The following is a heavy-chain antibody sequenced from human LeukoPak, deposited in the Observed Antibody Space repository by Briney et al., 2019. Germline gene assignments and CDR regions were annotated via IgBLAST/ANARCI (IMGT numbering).Heavy chain of an antibody. D-gene: IGHD1-26*01. V-gene: IGHV4-39*01. CDR1: GGSISSTSYY. CDR2: IYYSGNT. CDR3: ARSTSGSYFWAGN. J-gene: IGHJ4*02. Sequence: SETLSLTCTVSGGSISSTSYYWGWIRQPPGKGLEWIGSIYYSGNTYYNPSLKSRVTISVDTSKNQFSLKLSSVTAADTAVYYCARSTSGSYFWAGNWGQGTLVTVSS.